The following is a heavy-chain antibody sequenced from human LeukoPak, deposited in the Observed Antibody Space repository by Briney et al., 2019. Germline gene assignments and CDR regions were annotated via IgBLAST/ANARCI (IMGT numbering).Heavy chain of an antibody. Sequence: GASVKVSCKTSGYTFTGYGFNWVRQAPGQGLEWMGCISTYNGNTNFAHTLQGRVTMTTDTSTSTAYMELRSLRSDATAVYYCARDRGYCTNAVCPADYWGQGTLVTVSS. CDR1: GYTFTGYG. V-gene: IGHV1-18*01. CDR2: ISTYNGNT. J-gene: IGHJ4*02. CDR3: ARDRGYCTNAVCPADY. D-gene: IGHD2-8*01.